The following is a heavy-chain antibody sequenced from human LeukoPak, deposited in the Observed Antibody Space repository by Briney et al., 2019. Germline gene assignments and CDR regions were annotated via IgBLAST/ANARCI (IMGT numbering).Heavy chain of an antibody. CDR1: GFTFSSYG. V-gene: IGHV3-33*06. J-gene: IGHJ4*02. CDR3: AKEPYDSSGYYFFSTDY. D-gene: IGHD3-22*01. CDR2: IWYDGSNK. Sequence: GGSLRLSCAASGFTFSSYGMHWVRQAPGKGLEWVAVIWYDGSNKYYADSVKDRFTISRDNSKNTLSLQMNSLRAEDTAVYYCAKEPYDSSGYYFFSTDYRGQGTLVTVSS.